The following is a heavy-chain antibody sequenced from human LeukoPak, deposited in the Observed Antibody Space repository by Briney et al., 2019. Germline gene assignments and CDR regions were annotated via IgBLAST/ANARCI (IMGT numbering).Heavy chain of an antibody. CDR3: AKDSVVNYFDY. V-gene: IGHV3-30*18. J-gene: IGHJ4*02. D-gene: IGHD2-21*01. CDR1: GFTCSSYG. Sequence: GGSLRLSCAASGFTCSSYGLHWVRQAPGKGLEWVAVISNDGSNKYYADSVKGRFTISRDNSKNTLYLQMNSLRAEDTAVYYCAKDSVVNYFDYWGQGTLVTVSS. CDR2: ISNDGSNK.